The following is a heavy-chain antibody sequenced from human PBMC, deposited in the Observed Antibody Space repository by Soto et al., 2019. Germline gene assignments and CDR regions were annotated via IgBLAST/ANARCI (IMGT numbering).Heavy chain of an antibody. Sequence: QVQLVESGGGVVQPGTSLRLTCAGSGFTFSRNGMHWVRQAPGKGLEWVALVSYDGSQKYYVDSVKGRFTISRDNSENTLYLQMNSLRPEDTPVYYCARWVGGSMSDNSGKYDSWGQGTLVTVSS. CDR3: ARWVGGSMSDNSGKYDS. CDR1: GFTFSRNG. CDR2: VSYDGSQK. J-gene: IGHJ5*01. D-gene: IGHD3-22*01. V-gene: IGHV3-30*03.